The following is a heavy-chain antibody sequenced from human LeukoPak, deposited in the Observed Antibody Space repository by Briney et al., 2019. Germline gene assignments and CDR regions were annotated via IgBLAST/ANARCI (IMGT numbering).Heavy chain of an antibody. CDR3: ASLFSGSYNWFDP. CDR2: IYCSGST. V-gene: IGHV4-59*01. Sequence: PSETLSLTCTVSGGSISSYYWSWIRQPPGKGLEWIGYIYCSGSTNYNPSLKSRVTISVDTSKNQFSLKLSSVTAADTAVYYCASLFSGSYNWFDPWGQGTLVTVSS. CDR1: GGSISSYY. J-gene: IGHJ5*02. D-gene: IGHD1-26*01.